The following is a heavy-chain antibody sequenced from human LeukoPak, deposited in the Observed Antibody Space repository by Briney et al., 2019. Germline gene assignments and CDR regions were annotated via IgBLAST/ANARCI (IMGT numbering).Heavy chain of an antibody. CDR1: GGSFSGYY. V-gene: IGHV4-34*01. D-gene: IGHD3-10*01. J-gene: IGHJ5*01. CDR3: ARGWYNYGSKTDS. CDR2: INHGGST. Sequence: SETLSLTCAVYGGSFSGYYWSWIRQSPGTGLEWIGEINHGGSTNYNPSLMSRVSISADSSNNHFSLRLSSVTAADTAVYYCARGWYNYGSKTDSWGQGTLVTVSS.